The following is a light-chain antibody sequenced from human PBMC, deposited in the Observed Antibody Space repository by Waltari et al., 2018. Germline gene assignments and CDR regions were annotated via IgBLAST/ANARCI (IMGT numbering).Light chain of an antibody. Sequence: EIVLTQSPGTLSLSPGERATLSCRASQSVSSSYLSWYQQKPGQAPRLLIHGESSRATGIPDRVRGSGSGTDINLTISRRGPEDFAVYYCQQYGSSPRGVTFGGGTKVEIK. CDR3: QQYGSSPRGVT. V-gene: IGKV3-20*01. CDR1: QSVSSSY. J-gene: IGKJ4*01. CDR2: GES.